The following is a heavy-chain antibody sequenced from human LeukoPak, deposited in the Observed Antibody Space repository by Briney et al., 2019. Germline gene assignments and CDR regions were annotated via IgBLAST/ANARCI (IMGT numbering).Heavy chain of an antibody. CDR1: GYTFTSYG. D-gene: IGHD3-22*01. CDR2: ISAYNGNT. CDR3: ARDPELATMIVVGHYYYMDV. V-gene: IGHV1-18*01. J-gene: IGHJ6*03. Sequence: ASVKVSCKASGYTFTSYGISWVRQAPGQGLEWMGWISAYNGNTNYAQKLQGRVTMTTDTSTSTAYMELRSLRSDDTAVYYCARDPELATMIVVGHYYYMDVWGKGTTVTVSS.